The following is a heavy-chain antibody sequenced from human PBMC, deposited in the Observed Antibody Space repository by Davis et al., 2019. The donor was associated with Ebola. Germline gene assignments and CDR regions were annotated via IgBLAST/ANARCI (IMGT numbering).Heavy chain of an antibody. CDR2: IYHSGST. CDR3: ARGLPAATHDDAFDI. Sequence: MPSETLSLTCAVSGGSISSSNWWSWVRQSPGKGLEWIGEIYHSGSTNYNPSLKSRVTISVDKSKNQFSLKLSSVTAADTAVYYCARGLPAATHDDAFDIWGQGTMVTVSS. J-gene: IGHJ3*02. D-gene: IGHD2-2*01. V-gene: IGHV4-4*02. CDR1: GGSISSSNW.